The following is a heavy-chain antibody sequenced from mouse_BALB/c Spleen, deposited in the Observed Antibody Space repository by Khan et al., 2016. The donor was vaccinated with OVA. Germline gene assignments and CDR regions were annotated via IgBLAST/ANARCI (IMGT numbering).Heavy chain of an antibody. CDR1: GFTFSTYG. D-gene: IGHD1-1*01. V-gene: IGHV5-6*01. J-gene: IGHJ3*01. CDR2: VSTGVGYT. Sequence: EVELVESGGDLVKPGGSLKLSCAASGFTFSTYGMSWVRQTPDKRLEWVATVSTGVGYTYYPDSVKGRFTISRDNAKNTLYLQMSRLKSEDTAMFYCARLAYYYDSEGFAYWGQGTLVTVSA. CDR3: ARLAYYYDSEGFAY.